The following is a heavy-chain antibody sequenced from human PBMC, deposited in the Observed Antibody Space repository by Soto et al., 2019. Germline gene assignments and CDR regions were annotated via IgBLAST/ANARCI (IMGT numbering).Heavy chain of an antibody. Sequence: HPGGSLRLSCTVSGFTFGNYGMHWVRQAPGKGLEWVASTSYDGNNKYYADSLKGRFTISRDNSKKMVYLQMTSLGPEDTAVYYCAKGGGSARDFDYWGQGALVTVSS. CDR2: TSYDGNNK. J-gene: IGHJ4*02. D-gene: IGHD1-26*01. CDR1: GFTFGNYG. CDR3: AKGGGSARDFDY. V-gene: IGHV3-30*18.